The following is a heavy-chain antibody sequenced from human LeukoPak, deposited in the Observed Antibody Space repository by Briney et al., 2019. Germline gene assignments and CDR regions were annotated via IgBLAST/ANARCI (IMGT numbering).Heavy chain of an antibody. CDR1: GGSISSSSYY. CDR2: IYYSGSN. Sequence: SETLSLTCTVSGGSISSSSYYWVWIRQPPGKGLEWIGSIYYSGSNYYNPSLNRRVTISVDTSKNQFFLKLSSVTAADTAVYYCARLQYYYDSSGLTGNAFDIWGQGTMVTVSS. V-gene: IGHV4-39*01. CDR3: ARLQYYYDSSGLTGNAFDI. J-gene: IGHJ3*02. D-gene: IGHD3-22*01.